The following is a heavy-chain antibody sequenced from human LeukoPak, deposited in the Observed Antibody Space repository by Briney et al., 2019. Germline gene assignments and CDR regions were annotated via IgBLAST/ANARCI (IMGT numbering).Heavy chain of an antibody. V-gene: IGHV4-59*01. CDR1: GGSISSYY. CDR3: ARDSGLWFGDYYYYYMDV. J-gene: IGHJ6*03. Sequence: PSETLSLTCTVSGGSISSYYWSWIRQPPGKGLEWIGYIYYSGSTNYNPSLKSRVTISGDTSKNQFSLKLRSVTAADTAVYYCARDSGLWFGDYYYYYMDVWGKGTTVTISS. D-gene: IGHD3-10*01. CDR2: IYYSGST.